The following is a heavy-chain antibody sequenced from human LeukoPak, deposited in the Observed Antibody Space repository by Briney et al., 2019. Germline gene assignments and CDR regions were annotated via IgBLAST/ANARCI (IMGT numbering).Heavy chain of an antibody. D-gene: IGHD3-9*01. J-gene: IGHJ6*02. V-gene: IGHV3-30*02. CDR2: IRYDGSNK. Sequence: TGGSLRLSCAAPGFTFSSYWMHWVRQAPGKGLEWVAFIRYDGSNKYYADSVKGRFTISRDNAKNSLYLQMNSLRAEDTAVYYCARGATTYYDILTGPPDYYYYGMDVWGQGTTVTVSS. CDR1: GFTFSSYW. CDR3: ARGATTYYDILTGPPDYYYYGMDV.